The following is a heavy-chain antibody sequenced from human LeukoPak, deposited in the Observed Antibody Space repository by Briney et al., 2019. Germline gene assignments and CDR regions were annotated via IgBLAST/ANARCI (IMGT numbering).Heavy chain of an antibody. CDR3: ARLEGIGATMGD. Sequence: ASVKVSCKASGYTFTTYYIHWVRQAPGQGLEWMGVIKPSGGATIYAQRLQGRVTMTRDTSTSTVYMELSSLRSDDTAVYYCARLEGIGATMGDWGQGTLVTVSS. J-gene: IGHJ4*02. CDR1: GYTFTTYY. CDR2: IKPSGGAT. V-gene: IGHV1-46*01. D-gene: IGHD5-12*01.